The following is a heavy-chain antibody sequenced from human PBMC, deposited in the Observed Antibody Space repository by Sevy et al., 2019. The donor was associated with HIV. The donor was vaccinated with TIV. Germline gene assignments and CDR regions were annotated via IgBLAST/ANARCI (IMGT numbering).Heavy chain of an antibody. J-gene: IGHJ5*01. Sequence: GGSLRLSCAASGFTFSAYSMNWVRQAPGKGLEWVSYISSSSGTMYYADSVKGQFTISRDNAKRLLYLQMNGLRAEDTAVYYCASAGGDCYSKNECWFVSWCQGTLVTVSS. CDR1: GFTFSAYS. D-gene: IGHD2-21*01. CDR3: ASAGGDCYSKNECWFVS. V-gene: IGHV3-48*01. CDR2: ISSSSGTM.